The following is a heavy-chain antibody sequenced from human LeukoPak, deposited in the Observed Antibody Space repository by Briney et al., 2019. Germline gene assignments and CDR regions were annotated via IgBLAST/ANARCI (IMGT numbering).Heavy chain of an antibody. CDR2: IYSGGST. J-gene: IGHJ4*02. D-gene: IGHD3-22*01. V-gene: IGHV3-53*01. CDR1: GFTVSSNY. Sequence: GGSLRLSCAASGFTVSSNYMSWVRQAPGKGLEWVSDIYSGGSTYYADSVKGRFTISRDNSKNTLYLQMNSLRAEDTAVYYCASGPEYYYDSSGYYYLDYWGQGTLVTVSS. CDR3: ASGPEYYYDSSGYYYLDY.